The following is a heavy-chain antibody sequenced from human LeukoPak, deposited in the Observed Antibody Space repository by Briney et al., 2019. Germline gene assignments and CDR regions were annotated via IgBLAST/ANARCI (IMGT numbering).Heavy chain of an antibody. J-gene: IGHJ4*02. CDR2: ISGSSSYI. Sequence: GGSLRLSCAASGFTFSSYSMNWVRQAPGKGLEWDSSISGSSSYIYYADSVKGRFTISRDNAKNSLYLQMNSLRAEDTAVYYCASGSSGWELDYWGQGTLVTVSS. D-gene: IGHD6-19*01. V-gene: IGHV3-21*01. CDR1: GFTFSSYS. CDR3: ASGSSGWELDY.